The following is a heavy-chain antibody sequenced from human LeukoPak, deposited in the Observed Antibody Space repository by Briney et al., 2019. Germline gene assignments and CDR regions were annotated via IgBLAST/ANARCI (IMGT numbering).Heavy chain of an antibody. J-gene: IGHJ4*02. CDR3: ARDRRKDLDY. V-gene: IGHV3-23*01. CDR2: ISGSGDGT. Sequence: GGSLRLSCAASGFTFSSYSMSWVRQAPGRGLEWVSAISGSGDGTHYGDSVKGRFTISRDNSKNTVYLQMNSLRSEDTAVYYCARDRRKDLDYWGQGTLVTVSS. CDR1: GFTFSSYS. D-gene: IGHD6-6*01.